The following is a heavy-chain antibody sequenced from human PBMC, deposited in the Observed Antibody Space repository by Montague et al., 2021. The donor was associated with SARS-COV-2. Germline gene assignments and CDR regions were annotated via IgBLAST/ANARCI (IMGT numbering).Heavy chain of an antibody. J-gene: IGHJ6*02. CDR1: GFTFSDYY. V-gene: IGHV3-11*01. D-gene: IGHD2-2*01. CDR2: ISSSGSTI. Sequence: SLRLSCAASGFTFSDYYMSWIRQAPGKGLEWISYISSSGSTIYHADSVKGRFTISRDNAKNSLSLLMNSLRAEDTAVYYCARLVTMRYHYYYGLDVWGPGTTVTVSS. CDR3: ARLVTMRYHYYYGLDV.